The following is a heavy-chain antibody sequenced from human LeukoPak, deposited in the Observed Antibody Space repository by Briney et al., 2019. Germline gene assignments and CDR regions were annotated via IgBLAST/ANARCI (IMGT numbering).Heavy chain of an antibody. CDR2: ISNDESRK. V-gene: IGHV3-30-3*01. CDR3: ARPEMRALAYIGYHNTHFHH. J-gene: IGHJ1*01. D-gene: IGHD5-12*01. Sequence: GRSLRLSCAASGCTFSSYAMHCVRQAPGKGLEWVAVISNDESRKYYTDSVQGRFTISRDNSKSALYLQMNSLRAEDTAVYYCARPEMRALAYIGYHNTHFHHWGQGTLVTVSS. CDR1: GCTFSSYA.